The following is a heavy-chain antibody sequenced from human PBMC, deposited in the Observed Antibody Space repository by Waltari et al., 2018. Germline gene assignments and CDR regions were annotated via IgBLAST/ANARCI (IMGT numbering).Heavy chain of an antibody. J-gene: IGHJ4*02. CDR2: INHGGST. CDR1: GGSFSGYY. CDR3: ARGGGYGSGSYRWAV. V-gene: IGHV4-34*01. D-gene: IGHD3-10*01. Sequence: QVQLQQWGAGLLKPTETLSLTCAVYGGSFSGYYWSWIRHPPGKGLEWIGEINHGGSTNYNPSLKSRVIISVDTSKDQFSLKLSSVTAADTAVYYCARGGGYGSGSYRWAVWGQGTLVTVSS.